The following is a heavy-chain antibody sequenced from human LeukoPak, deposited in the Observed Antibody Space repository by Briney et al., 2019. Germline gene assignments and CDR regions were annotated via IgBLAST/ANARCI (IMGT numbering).Heavy chain of an antibody. Sequence: GGSLRLSCVASGFTFSSHALNWVRQAPGKGLEWVSGITGSGGGIFFADSVKGRFTISRDNSKNTLYLQMNSLRAEDTAVYFCVRDITSGWAFDIWGQGTMVTVSS. V-gene: IGHV3-23*01. CDR2: ITGSGGGI. CDR1: GFTFSSHA. J-gene: IGHJ3*02. CDR3: VRDITSGWAFDI. D-gene: IGHD6-19*01.